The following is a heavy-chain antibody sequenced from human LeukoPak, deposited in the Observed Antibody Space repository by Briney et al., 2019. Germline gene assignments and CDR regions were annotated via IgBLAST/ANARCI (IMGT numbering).Heavy chain of an antibody. CDR3: AKETYGSGTYPFDY. V-gene: IGHV3-23*01. Sequence: GSLRLSCAASGFTFSSYAMSWVRQAPGKGLEWVSAISGSGGSTYYADSVKGRFTISRDNSRNTLYLHMNSLRAEDTAVYYCAKETYGSGTYPFDYWGQGTLVTVSS. J-gene: IGHJ4*02. CDR1: GFTFSSYA. CDR2: ISGSGGST. D-gene: IGHD3-10*01.